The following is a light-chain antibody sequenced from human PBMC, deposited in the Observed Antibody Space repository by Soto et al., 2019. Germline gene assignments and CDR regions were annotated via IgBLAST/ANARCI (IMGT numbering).Light chain of an antibody. Sequence: AIQLTQSPSSPSASVGDRVTIACRASQGISGPLAWYQQKPGKAPQLLISAASNLESGVPSRFSGSGSGTDFTLTISSLQPEDFATYYCQHFNNYPPTFGGGTRVEIK. CDR3: QHFNNYPPT. CDR2: AAS. J-gene: IGKJ4*01. V-gene: IGKV1D-13*01. CDR1: QGISGP.